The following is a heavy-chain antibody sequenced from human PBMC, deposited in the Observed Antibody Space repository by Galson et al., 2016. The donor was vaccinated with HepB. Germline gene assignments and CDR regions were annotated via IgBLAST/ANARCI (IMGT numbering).Heavy chain of an antibody. V-gene: IGHV5-51*01. D-gene: IGHD2-21*02. CDR1: XXSLTXXW. CDR3: ARTLPVVVTAEEAFDI. CDR2: IYPGDSDT. Sequence: QSGAEVKKPGESLKIXXKGSXXSLTXXWIXXXRQXXXKGLEWMGIIYPGDSDTRYSPSFEGQVTISADISADKSITTAYLQWRSLEASDPALYYWARTLPVVVTAEEAFDIWGQGTMVTVSS. J-gene: IGHJ3*02.